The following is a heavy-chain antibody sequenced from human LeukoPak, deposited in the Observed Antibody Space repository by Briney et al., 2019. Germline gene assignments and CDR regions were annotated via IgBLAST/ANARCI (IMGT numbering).Heavy chain of an antibody. J-gene: IGHJ4*02. CDR2: IWYDGSNK. CDR3: ARGPYGSGSYSYFDY. Sequence: PGGSLRLSCAASGFTFSSYAMSWVRQAPGKGLEWVAVIWYDGSNKYYADSVKGRFTISRDNSKNTLYLQMNSLRAEDTAVYYCARGPYGSGSYSYFDYWGQGTLVTVSS. CDR1: GFTFSSYA. D-gene: IGHD3-10*01. V-gene: IGHV3-33*08.